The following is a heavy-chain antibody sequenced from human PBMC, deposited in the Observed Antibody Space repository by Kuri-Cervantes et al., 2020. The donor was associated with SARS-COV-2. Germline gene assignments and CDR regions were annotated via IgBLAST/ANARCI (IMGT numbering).Heavy chain of an antibody. CDR2: IYYSGST. V-gene: IGHV4-39*01. CDR1: GGSISSSSYY. Sequence: SETLSLTCTVSGGSISSSSYYWGWIRQPPGKGLEWIGSIYYSGSTYYNPSPKSRVTISVDTSKNQFSLKLSSVTAADTAVYYCARLRQQSVAFDIWGQGKMVTVSS. J-gene: IGHJ3*02. CDR3: ARLRQQSVAFDI. D-gene: IGHD1/OR15-1a*01.